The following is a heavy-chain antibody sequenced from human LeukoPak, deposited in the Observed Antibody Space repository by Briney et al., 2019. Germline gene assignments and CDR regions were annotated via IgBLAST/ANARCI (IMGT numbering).Heavy chain of an antibody. Sequence: SETQSLTCTVSGGSISSYYWSWIRQPPGKRLEWIGYIYYSGSTNYNPSLKSRVTISVDTSKNQVSLKLSSVTAADTAVYYCARGGSSWYPLFDYWGQGTLVTVPS. CDR2: IYYSGST. CDR1: GGSISSYY. J-gene: IGHJ4*02. V-gene: IGHV4-59*01. D-gene: IGHD6-13*01. CDR3: ARGGSSWYPLFDY.